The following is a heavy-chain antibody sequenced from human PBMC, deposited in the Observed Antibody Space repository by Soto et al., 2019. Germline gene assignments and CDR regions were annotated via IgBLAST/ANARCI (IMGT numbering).Heavy chain of an antibody. Sequence: GGSLRLSCAASGFTFSTYWMHWVRQDPGKGLVWVGRIKSKTDGGTTDYAAPVKGRFTISRDDSKNTLYLQMNSLKTEDTAVYYCTTSPYQYYYYGMDVWGQGTTVTVSS. CDR3: TTSPYQYYYYGMDV. CDR2: IKSKTDGGTT. J-gene: IGHJ6*02. V-gene: IGHV3-15*01. D-gene: IGHD2-2*01. CDR1: GFTFSTYW.